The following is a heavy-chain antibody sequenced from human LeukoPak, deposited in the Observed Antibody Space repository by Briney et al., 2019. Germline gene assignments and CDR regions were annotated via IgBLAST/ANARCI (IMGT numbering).Heavy chain of an antibody. Sequence: GGSLRLSCAASGFTFSSYAMHWVRQAPGKGLEYVSAISSNGGSTYYANSVKGRFTISRDNSKNTLYLRMGSLRAEDMAVYYCARGIITGYYFDYWGQGTLVTVSS. V-gene: IGHV3-64*01. D-gene: IGHD1-14*01. CDR3: ARGIITGYYFDY. CDR1: GFTFSSYA. CDR2: ISSNGGST. J-gene: IGHJ4*02.